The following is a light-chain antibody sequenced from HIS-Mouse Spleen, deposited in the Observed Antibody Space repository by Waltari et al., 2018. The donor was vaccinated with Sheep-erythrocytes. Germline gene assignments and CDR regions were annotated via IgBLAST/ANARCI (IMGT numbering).Light chain of an antibody. CDR3: CSYAGSYNHV. CDR1: SSAFGGYNY. J-gene: IGLJ1*01. Sequence: QSALTQPRSVSGSPGQSVPIPCPGTSSAFGGYNYVPWYQQYPAKTPKLMIYDFSKRPSGVPDRFSGSKSGNTASLTISGLQAEDEADYYCCSYAGSYNHVFATGTKVTVL. V-gene: IGLV2-11*01. CDR2: DFS.